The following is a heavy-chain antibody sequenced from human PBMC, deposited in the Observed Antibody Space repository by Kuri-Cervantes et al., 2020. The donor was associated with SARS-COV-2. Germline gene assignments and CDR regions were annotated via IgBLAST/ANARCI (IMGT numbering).Heavy chain of an antibody. CDR3: ARGRYDFWSGFFPPTL. CDR2: ISSSSYI. V-gene: IGHV3-21*01. Sequence: GGSLRLSCAASGFTFSSYSMNWVRQAPGEGLEWVSSISSSSYIYYADSVKGRFTISRDNAKNSLYLQMNSLRAEDTAVYYCARGRYDFWSGFFPPTLWGQGTLVTVSS. D-gene: IGHD3-3*01. J-gene: IGHJ4*02. CDR1: GFTFSSYS.